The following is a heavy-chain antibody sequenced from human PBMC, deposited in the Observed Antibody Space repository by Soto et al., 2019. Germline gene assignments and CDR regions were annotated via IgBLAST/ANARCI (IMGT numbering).Heavy chain of an antibody. CDR2: IHYSGST. CDR1: GGSISGSY. CDR3: AKYRRTDAEGYSFDY. D-gene: IGHD2-15*01. J-gene: IGHJ4*02. Sequence: SETLSLTCTVSGGSISGSYWSWIRQTPGKVLEWIGYIHYSGSTNYNPSLKSRVTMSVDSAKNQFSLELNSVSAADTAVYFCAKYRRTDAEGYSFDYWGQGALVTAPQ. V-gene: IGHV4-59*01.